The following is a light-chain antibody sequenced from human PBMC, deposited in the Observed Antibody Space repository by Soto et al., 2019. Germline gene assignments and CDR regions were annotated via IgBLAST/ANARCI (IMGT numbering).Light chain of an antibody. CDR2: GAS. J-gene: IGKJ1*01. CDR1: QSVSSSY. Sequence: EIVLTQSPGTLSLSPGERATLSCRASQSVSSSYLAWYQQKPGQAPWLLIYGASSRATDIPDRFSGSGSGTDFTLTISRLEPEVFAVYYCHQYGSSPWTFGQGTKVEIK. CDR3: HQYGSSPWT. V-gene: IGKV3-20*01.